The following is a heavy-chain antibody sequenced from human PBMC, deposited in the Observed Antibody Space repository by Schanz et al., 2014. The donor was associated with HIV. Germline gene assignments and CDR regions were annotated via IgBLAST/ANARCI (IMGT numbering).Heavy chain of an antibody. CDR1: GFTFSSYS. D-gene: IGHD6-13*01. CDR2: ISSSSSTI. V-gene: IGHV3-48*01. J-gene: IGHJ4*02. Sequence: EVQLVESGGGLVQPGGSLRLSCAASGFTFSSYSMNWVRQAPGKGLEWVSYISSSSSTIYYADSVKGRFTISRDNAKNSLYLQMNSLRSEDTALYYCARVSGWSSFDYWGQGTLVIVSS. CDR3: ARVSGWSSFDY.